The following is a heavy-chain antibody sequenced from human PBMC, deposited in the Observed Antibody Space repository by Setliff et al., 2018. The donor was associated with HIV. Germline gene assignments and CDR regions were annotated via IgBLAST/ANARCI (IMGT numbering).Heavy chain of an antibody. D-gene: IGHD2-2*01. V-gene: IGHV1-69*06. CDR2: IIPIFGTT. CDR3: ARDFGGYCSSMSCPGLFDP. CDR1: GGTFSSYA. J-gene: IGHJ5*02. Sequence: SVKVSCKASGGTFSSYAISWVRQAPGQGLEWMGGIIPIFGTTNYAQRFQGKVTITADKSTSTAYMELTSLRFDDTAMYYCARDFGGYCSSMSCPGLFDPWGQGTLVTVSS.